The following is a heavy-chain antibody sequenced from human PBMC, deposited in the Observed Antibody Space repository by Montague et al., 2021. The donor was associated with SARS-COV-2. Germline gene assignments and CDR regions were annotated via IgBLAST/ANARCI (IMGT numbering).Heavy chain of an antibody. CDR3: AKEISSSWIASYYGMDV. V-gene: IGHV3-23*01. CDR1: GFTFSSYV. D-gene: IGHD6-13*01. CDR2: ISGSGGST. Sequence: SLRLSCAASGFTFSSYVMSWVRQAPGKGLEWVSAISGSGGSTYYADSVEGRITISRDNSKNTLYLQMNSLRAEDTAVYYCAKEISSSWIASYYGMDVWGQGTTVTVSS. J-gene: IGHJ6*02.